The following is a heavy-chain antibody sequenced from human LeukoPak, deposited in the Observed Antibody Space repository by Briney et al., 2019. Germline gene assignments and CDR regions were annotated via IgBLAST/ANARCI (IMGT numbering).Heavy chain of an antibody. Sequence: SETLSLTCTVSGGSISSYYWSWIRQPAGKGLDWIGRIFTSGSTNYNPSLKSRVTMSVDTSKHQFSLKLSSVTAADTAVYYCARGSRQGAVVLGYFDYWGQGTLVTVSS. V-gene: IGHV4-4*07. CDR3: ARGSRQGAVVLGYFDY. J-gene: IGHJ4*02. CDR2: IFTSGST. CDR1: GGSISSYY. D-gene: IGHD3-16*01.